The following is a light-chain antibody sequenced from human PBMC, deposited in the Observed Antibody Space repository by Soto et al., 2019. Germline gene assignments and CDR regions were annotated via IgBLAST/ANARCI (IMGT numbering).Light chain of an antibody. CDR3: QSFDSRNVV. V-gene: IGLV6-57*01. J-gene: IGLJ2*01. CDR2: ENN. CDR1: SGSIASNY. Sequence: NFMLTQPHSVSESPGKTVKISCTRSSGSIASNYVQWYQQRPGSSPTIVIYENNQRPAGVPDRFSGSIDSSSNSASLTISGLKTEDEAYYYCQSFDSRNVVFGGGTKLTVL.